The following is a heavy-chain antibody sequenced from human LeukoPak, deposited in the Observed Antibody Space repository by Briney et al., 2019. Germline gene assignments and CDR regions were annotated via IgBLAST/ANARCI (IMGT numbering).Heavy chain of an antibody. CDR2: ISSSGSTI. CDR1: GFTFSDYY. Sequence: PGGSLRLSCAASGFTFSDYYMSWIRQAPGKGLEWVSYISSSGSTIYYAVSVKGRFTISRDNAKNSLYLQMNSLRAEDTAVYYCARETPNDFWSGYYKDYWGQGTLVTVSS. D-gene: IGHD3-3*01. V-gene: IGHV3-11*01. CDR3: ARETPNDFWSGYYKDY. J-gene: IGHJ4*02.